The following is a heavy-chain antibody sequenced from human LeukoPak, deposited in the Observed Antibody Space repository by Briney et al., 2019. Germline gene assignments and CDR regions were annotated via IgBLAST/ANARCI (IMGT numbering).Heavy chain of an antibody. Sequence: SETLSLTCTVSGGSISSGDYYWSWIRQPPGKGLEWVGYIYYSGSTYYNPSLKSRVTISVDTSKNQFSLKLSSVTAADTAVYYCAREGVLRYFDWLQNPYGVDVWGQGTTVTVSS. CDR1: GGSISSGDYY. D-gene: IGHD3-9*01. CDR2: IYYSGST. V-gene: IGHV4-30-4*01. J-gene: IGHJ6*02. CDR3: AREGVLRYFDWLQNPYGVDV.